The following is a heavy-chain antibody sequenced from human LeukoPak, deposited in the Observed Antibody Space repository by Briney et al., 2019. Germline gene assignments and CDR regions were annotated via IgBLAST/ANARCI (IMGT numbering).Heavy chain of an antibody. CDR1: GGSISSYY. Sequence: PSETLSLTCTVSGGSISSYYWSWIRQPPGKGLEWVGYIYYSGSTNYNPSLKSRVTISVDTSKNQFSLKLSSVTAADTAVYYCARQLYYYGMDVWGQGTTVTVSS. CDR2: IYYSGST. CDR3: ARQLYYYGMDV. J-gene: IGHJ6*02. V-gene: IGHV4-59*08.